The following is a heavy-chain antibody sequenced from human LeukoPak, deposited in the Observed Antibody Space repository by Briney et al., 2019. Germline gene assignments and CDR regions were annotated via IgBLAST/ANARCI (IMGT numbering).Heavy chain of an antibody. CDR2: ISGGGDNT. CDR3: AKFEGALLGNYYMDV. V-gene: IGHV3-23*01. CDR1: GFPFSDFA. Sequence: GGSLRLSCAVSGFPFSDFAMSWVRQAPGKGLEWVSTISGGGDNTYFADSVKGRFTISRDNSKNTLFLQMVSLRAEDTAVYYCAKFEGALLGNYYMDVWGKGTTVTVSS. J-gene: IGHJ6*03.